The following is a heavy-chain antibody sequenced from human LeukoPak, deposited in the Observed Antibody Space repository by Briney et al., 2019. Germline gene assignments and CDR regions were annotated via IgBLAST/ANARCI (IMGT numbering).Heavy chain of an antibody. D-gene: IGHD3-10*01. V-gene: IGHV3-23*01. CDR3: AKKEAYYYGSGSDYFDY. Sequence: GGSLRLSFAASGFTFSSYAMSWVRQAPGKGLEWVSAISGSGGSTYYADSVKGRFTISRDNSKNTLYLQMNSLRAEDTAVYYCAKKEAYYYGSGSDYFDYWGQGTLVTVSS. CDR2: ISGSGGST. J-gene: IGHJ4*02. CDR1: GFTFSSYA.